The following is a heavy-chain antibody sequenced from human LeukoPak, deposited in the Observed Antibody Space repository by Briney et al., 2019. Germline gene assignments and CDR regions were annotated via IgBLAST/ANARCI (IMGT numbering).Heavy chain of an antibody. CDR2: ISHDGTNK. CDR3: AKDRSTVGYRYGLDY. V-gene: IGHV3-30*18. D-gene: IGHD5-18*01. CDR1: GFTFSSYG. J-gene: IGHJ4*02. Sequence: GRSLRLSCAASGFTFSSYGMYWVRQAPGEGLEWVAVISHDGTNKNYADSVKGRFTISRDNSKNTLDLQMNSLSAEDTAVYYCAKDRSTVGYRYGLDYWGQGTLVTVSS.